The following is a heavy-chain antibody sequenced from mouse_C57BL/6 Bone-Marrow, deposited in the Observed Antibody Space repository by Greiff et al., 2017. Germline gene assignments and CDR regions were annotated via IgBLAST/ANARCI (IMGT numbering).Heavy chain of an antibody. J-gene: IGHJ1*03. CDR2: TWWDDDK. CDR3: ARIAFINWYWYFDV. Sequence: QVTLKESGPGILQPSQTLSLTCSFSGFSLSTFGMGVGWIRQPSGKGLVWLAHTWWDDDKYYNPALKSRLTISKDTSKNQVFLKIANVYTADTTTYYCARIAFINWYWYFDVWGTGTTVTVSS. V-gene: IGHV8-8*01. CDR1: GFSLSTFGMG. D-gene: IGHD4-1*01.